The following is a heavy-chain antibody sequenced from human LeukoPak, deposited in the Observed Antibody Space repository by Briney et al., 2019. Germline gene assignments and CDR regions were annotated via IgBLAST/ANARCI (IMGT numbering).Heavy chain of an antibody. D-gene: IGHD1-26*01. CDR2: ISSSGSTI. Sequence: PGGSLRLSCAAPGFTFSDYYMSWIRQAPGKGLEWVSYISSSGSTIYYADSVKGRFTISRDNAKNSLYLQMNSLRAEDTAVYYCVRGPPGISYPLDYWGQGTLVTVSS. CDR1: GFTFSDYY. V-gene: IGHV3-11*01. J-gene: IGHJ4*02. CDR3: VRGPPGISYPLDY.